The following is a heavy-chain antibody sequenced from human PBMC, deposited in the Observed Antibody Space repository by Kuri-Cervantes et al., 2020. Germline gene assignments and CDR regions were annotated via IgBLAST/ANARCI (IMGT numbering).Heavy chain of an antibody. J-gene: IGHJ4*02. V-gene: IGHV3-7*01. CDR3: ANYVRRSGNYYIEN. D-gene: IGHD1-26*01. CDR2: IKEDGSDK. Sequence: GGSLRLSCVASGFTFSSYFMSWVRQAPGQGLEWVANIKEDGSDKYYVDSVKGRFTISRDNAENSLYLQMNSLRAEDTAVYYCANYVRRSGNYYIENWGQGTLVTVSS. CDR1: GFTFSSYF.